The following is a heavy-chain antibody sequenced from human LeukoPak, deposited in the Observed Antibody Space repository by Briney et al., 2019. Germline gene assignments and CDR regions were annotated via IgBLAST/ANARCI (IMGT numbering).Heavy chain of an antibody. CDR3: AREGTGLVAPLKFYYYYYYGMDV. CDR2: ISSSSSYI. V-gene: IGHV3-21*01. J-gene: IGHJ6*02. CDR1: GFTFSDYY. D-gene: IGHD7-27*01. Sequence: PGGSLRLSCAASGFTFSDYYMNWVRQAPGKGLEWVSSISSSSSYIYYADSVKGRFTISRDNAKNSLYLQMNSLRAEDTAVYYCAREGTGLVAPLKFYYYYYYGMDVWGQGTTVTVSS.